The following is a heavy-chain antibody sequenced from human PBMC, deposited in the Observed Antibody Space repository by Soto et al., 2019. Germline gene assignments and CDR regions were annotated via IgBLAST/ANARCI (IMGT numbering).Heavy chain of an antibody. V-gene: IGHV3-7*02. CDR2: IKKDGSEK. D-gene: IGHD3-9*01. CDR1: GFTFSYYG. J-gene: IGHJ2*01. CDR3: VDGRTDTDI. Sequence: EVQLVESGGGLVQPGGSLRLSCAASGFTFSYYGMSWVRQAPGKGLEWVANIKKDGSEKYYVDSVKGRFTISRDNAMHLTYPHMSTPGDAATAGYFFVDGRTDTDIGGRGSRVTVSS.